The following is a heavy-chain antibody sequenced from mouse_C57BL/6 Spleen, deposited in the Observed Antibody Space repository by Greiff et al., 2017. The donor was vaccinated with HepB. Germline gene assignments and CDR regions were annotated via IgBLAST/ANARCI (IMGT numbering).Heavy chain of an antibody. D-gene: IGHD1-1*01. CDR3: ARDGSRRYFDY. CDR2: IDPSDSYT. V-gene: IGHV1-50*01. Sequence: VQLKQPGAELVKPGASVKLSCKASGYTFTSYWMQWVKQRPGQGLEWIGEIDPSDSYTNYNQKFKGKATLTVDTSSSTAYMQLSSLTSEDSAVYYCARDGSRRYFDYWGQGTTLTVSS. J-gene: IGHJ2*01. CDR1: GYTFTSYW.